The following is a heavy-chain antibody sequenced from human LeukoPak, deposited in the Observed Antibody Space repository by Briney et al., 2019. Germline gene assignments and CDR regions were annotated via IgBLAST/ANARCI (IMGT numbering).Heavy chain of an antibody. CDR1: GYTFTGNY. J-gene: IGHJ4*02. Sequence: ASVKVSCKASGYTFTGNYMHWVRQAPGQGLEWMGWINPNSGGTNYAQKFQGRVTMTRDTSISTAYMELSRLRSDDTAVYYCASYSGSYSSDFDYWGQGTLVTVSS. CDR2: INPNSGGT. CDR3: ASYSGSYSSDFDY. V-gene: IGHV1-2*02. D-gene: IGHD1-26*01.